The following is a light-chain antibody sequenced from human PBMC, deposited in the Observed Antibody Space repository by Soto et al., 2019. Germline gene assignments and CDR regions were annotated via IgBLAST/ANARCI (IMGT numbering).Light chain of an antibody. CDR3: SSYAGSNTYV. V-gene: IGLV2-8*01. Sequence: QSALTQPPSASGSPGQSVTISCTGTSSDVGGYNYVSWYQQHSGKAPKLIIYEVSKRPSGVPDRFSGSKSGNTASLIVSGLQAEDEADYYCSSYAGSNTYVFGTGTKLTVL. J-gene: IGLJ1*01. CDR1: SSDVGGYNY. CDR2: EVS.